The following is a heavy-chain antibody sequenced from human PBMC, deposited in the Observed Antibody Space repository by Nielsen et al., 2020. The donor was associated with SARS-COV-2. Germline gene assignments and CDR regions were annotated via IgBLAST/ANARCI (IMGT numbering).Heavy chain of an antibody. Sequence: PGKGLEWIGEINHSGGTNYNPSLKSRVTISVDTSKNQFSLKLSSVTAADTALYYCARERVGGITIFGVVTRYGMDVWGQGTTVTVSS. J-gene: IGHJ6*02. CDR2: INHSGGT. D-gene: IGHD3-3*01. V-gene: IGHV4-34*01. CDR3: ARERVGGITIFGVVTRYGMDV.